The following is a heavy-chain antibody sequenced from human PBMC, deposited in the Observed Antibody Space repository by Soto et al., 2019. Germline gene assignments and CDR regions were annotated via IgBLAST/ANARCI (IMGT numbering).Heavy chain of an antibody. CDR2: IIPIFGTA. CDR3: ARAHPSLAYSSGWPKWFDP. CDR1: GGTFSSYA. V-gene: IGHV1-69*13. Sequence: SVKVSFKASGGTFSSYAISWVRQAPGQGLEWMGGIIPIFGTANYAQKFQGRVTITADESTSTAYMELSSLRSEDTAVYYCARAHPSLAYSSGWPKWFDPWGQGTLVTVSS. J-gene: IGHJ5*02. D-gene: IGHD6-19*01.